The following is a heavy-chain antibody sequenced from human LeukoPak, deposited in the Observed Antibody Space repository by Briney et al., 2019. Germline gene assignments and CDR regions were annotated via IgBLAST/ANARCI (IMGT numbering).Heavy chain of an antibody. D-gene: IGHD3-9*01. CDR2: ISGSGGST. J-gene: IGHJ4*02. CDR1: GFTLSSYA. CDR3: AKDGVELRYFDWLFQYYFDY. Sequence: GGSLRLSCAASGFTLSSYAMSWVRQAPGKGLEWVSAISGSGGSTYYADSVKGRFTISRDNSKNTLYLQMNSLRAEDTAVYYCAKDGVELRYFDWLFQYYFDYWGQGTLVTVSS. V-gene: IGHV3-23*01.